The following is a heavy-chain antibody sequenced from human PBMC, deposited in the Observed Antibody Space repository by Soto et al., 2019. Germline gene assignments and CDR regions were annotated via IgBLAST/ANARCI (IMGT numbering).Heavy chain of an antibody. CDR2: ISWNSGSI. CDR3: AKCNSSSFFSFDY. J-gene: IGHJ4*02. Sequence: GGSLRLSCAASGFTFDDYAMHWVRQAPGKGLEWVSGISWNSGSIGYADSVKGRFTISRDNAKNSLYLQMNSLRAEDTALYYCAKCNSSSFFSFDYWGQGTLVTVSS. CDR1: GFTFDDYA. V-gene: IGHV3-9*01. D-gene: IGHD6-13*01.